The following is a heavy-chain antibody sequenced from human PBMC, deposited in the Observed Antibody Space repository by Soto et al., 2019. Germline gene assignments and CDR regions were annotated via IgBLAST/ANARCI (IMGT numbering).Heavy chain of an antibody. CDR1: GYTFTSYG. CDR3: ARDLAALVYYYYYYYGMDV. Sequence: QVQLVQSGAEVKKPGASVKVSCKASGYTFTSYGISWVRQAPGQGLEWRGGISAYNGNTNYAQKLQGRVTMTTDTSTSTAYMELRSLRSDDTAVYYCARDLAALVYYYYYYYGMDVWGQGTTVTVSS. J-gene: IGHJ6*02. CDR2: ISAYNGNT. V-gene: IGHV1-18*04. D-gene: IGHD6-13*01.